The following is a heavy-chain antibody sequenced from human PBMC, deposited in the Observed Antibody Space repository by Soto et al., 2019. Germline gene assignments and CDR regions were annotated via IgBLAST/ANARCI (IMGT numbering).Heavy chain of an antibody. D-gene: IGHD3-22*01. Sequence: QVQLQESGPGLVKPSETLSLICTVSGDSVSGGGYYWTWIRQPPGKGLEWIGYISFTGDTTYNPSLRSGVIIAMHTSTNQFSLKLTSATAADTALYYCSRGGHYYHSVFWGQGPLVTLSS. CDR2: ISFTGDT. CDR1: GDSVSGGGYY. J-gene: IGHJ4*02. CDR3: SRGGHYYHSVF. V-gene: IGHV4-61*08.